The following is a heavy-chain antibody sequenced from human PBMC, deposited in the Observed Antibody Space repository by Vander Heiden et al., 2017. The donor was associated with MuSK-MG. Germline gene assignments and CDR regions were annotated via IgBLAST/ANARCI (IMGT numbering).Heavy chain of an antibody. CDR1: GYTFTSYD. D-gene: IGHD4-17*01. V-gene: IGHV1-8*01. CDR3: ATMGASYGDFWHLLIDYYYYYGMDV. CDR2: MNPTSGNT. Sequence: VQLVQSGAEVKKPGASVKVSCKASGYTFTSYDINWVRQASGQGLEWMEWMNPTSGNTGYAQKFQGRVTMTRNTSISTAYMELSSLRSEDTAVYYCATMGASYGDFWHLLIDYYYYYGMDVWCQGTTVTVSS. J-gene: IGHJ6*02.